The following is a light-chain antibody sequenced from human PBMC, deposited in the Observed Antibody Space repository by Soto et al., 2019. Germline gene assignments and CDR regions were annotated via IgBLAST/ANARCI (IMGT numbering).Light chain of an antibody. J-gene: IGLJ3*02. CDR3: AAWDDSLSAL. V-gene: IGLV1-40*01. CDR1: SSNIGAGYD. Sequence: QSVLTQPPSVSGAPGQRVTISCTGSSSNIGAGYDVHWYQQLPGTAPKLLIYGNSNRPSGVPDRFSGSKSGTSASLAITGLQAEDEADYYCAAWDDSLSALFGGGTKVTVL. CDR2: GNS.